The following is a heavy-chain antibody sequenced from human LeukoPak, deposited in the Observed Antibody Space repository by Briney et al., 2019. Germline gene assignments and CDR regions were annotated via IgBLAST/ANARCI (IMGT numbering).Heavy chain of an antibody. J-gene: IGHJ5*02. CDR1: GGSFSGYY. CDR3: ARGLCSWFGELHCFLVLNWFDP. Sequence: SETLSLTCAVYGGSFSGYYWSWIRQPPGKGLEWIGEINHSGSTNYNPSLKSRVTISVDTSKNQFSLKLSSVTAADTAVYYCARGLCSWFGELHCFLVLNWFDPWGQGTLVTVSS. CDR2: INHSGST. D-gene: IGHD3-10*01. V-gene: IGHV4-34*01.